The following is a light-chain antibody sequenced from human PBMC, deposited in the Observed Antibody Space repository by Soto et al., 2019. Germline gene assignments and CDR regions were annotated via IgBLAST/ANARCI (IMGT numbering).Light chain of an antibody. J-gene: IGLJ2*01. Sequence: QSALTQPPSASGSPGQSVTISCTGTSSDVGAYNYVSWYQQHPGKAPKLMIYEVNKWPSGVPDRFSGSKSGNTASLTVSGLQAEDEADYYCSSYAGSNIVVFGGGTKLTVL. CDR2: EVN. CDR1: SSDVGAYNY. CDR3: SSYAGSNIVV. V-gene: IGLV2-8*01.